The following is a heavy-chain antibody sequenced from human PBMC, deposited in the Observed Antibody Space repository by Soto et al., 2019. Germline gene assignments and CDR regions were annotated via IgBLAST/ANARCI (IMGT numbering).Heavy chain of an antibody. CDR2: ISGSGGST. V-gene: IGHV3-23*01. J-gene: IGHJ5*02. CDR1: GFTFSSYA. Sequence: GGSLRLSCAASGFTFSSYAMSWVRQAPGKGLEWVSAISGSGGSTYYADSVKGRFTISRDNSKNTLYLQMNSLRAEDTAVYYCAKDRPITMVRGVIIGWFDPWGQGTLVTVSS. CDR3: AKDRPITMVRGVIIGWFDP. D-gene: IGHD3-10*01.